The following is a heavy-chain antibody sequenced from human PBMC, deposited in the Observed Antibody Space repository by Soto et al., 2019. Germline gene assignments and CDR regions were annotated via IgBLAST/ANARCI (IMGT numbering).Heavy chain of an antibody. J-gene: IGHJ4*02. Sequence: QVQLQESGPGLVKPSETLSLTCTVSGASISSYYWSWIRQPPGKGLEWIGYIYHSGSTNYNPSLNSRVTISVETSKNQFSLKLSSVTAADTAVYYRARVYTNRGRADYWGQGTLVTVSS. CDR1: GASISSYY. CDR2: IYHSGST. V-gene: IGHV4-59*13. D-gene: IGHD6-13*01. CDR3: ARVYTNRGRADY.